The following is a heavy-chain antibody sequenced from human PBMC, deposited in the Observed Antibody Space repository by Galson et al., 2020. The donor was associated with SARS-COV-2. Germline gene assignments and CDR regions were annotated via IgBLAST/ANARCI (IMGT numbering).Heavy chain of an antibody. J-gene: IGHJ4*01. CDR3: ARDLWQWLVDY. CDR2: ISSSSSYI. D-gene: IGHD6-19*01. V-gene: IGHV3-21*01. Sequence: GESLKISCAASGFTFSSYSMNWVRQAPGKGLEWVSSISSSSSYIYYADSVKGRFTISRDNAKNSLYLQMNSLRAEDTAVYYCARDLWQWLVDYWGHGTLVTVSS. CDR1: GFTFSSYS.